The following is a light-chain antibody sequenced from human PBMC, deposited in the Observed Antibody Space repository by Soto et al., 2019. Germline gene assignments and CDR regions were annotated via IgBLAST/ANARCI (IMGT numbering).Light chain of an antibody. J-gene: IGKJ5*01. Sequence: DIQMTQSPSTLSASVGDRVTITCRASQSISSWLAWYQQKPGKAPKLLIYDASSLESGVPSRFSGSGSGTEFTLTISSLQPDDFATYYCQQYNSYLITSGQRTRLEIK. CDR3: QQYNSYLIT. CDR1: QSISSW. V-gene: IGKV1-5*01. CDR2: DAS.